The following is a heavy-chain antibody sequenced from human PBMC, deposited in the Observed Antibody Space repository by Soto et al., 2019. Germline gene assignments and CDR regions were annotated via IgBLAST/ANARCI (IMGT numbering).Heavy chain of an antibody. CDR2: ISGSGGST. CDR3: ANENSGYNYGPLDY. Sequence: GGSLRLSCAASGFTFRSYAMSWVRQAPGKGLEWVSAISGSGGSTYYADSVKGRFTISRDNSKNTLYLQMNSLRAEDTAVYYCANENSGYNYGPLDYWGQGTLVTVSS. D-gene: IGHD5-18*01. V-gene: IGHV3-23*01. CDR1: GFTFRSYA. J-gene: IGHJ4*02.